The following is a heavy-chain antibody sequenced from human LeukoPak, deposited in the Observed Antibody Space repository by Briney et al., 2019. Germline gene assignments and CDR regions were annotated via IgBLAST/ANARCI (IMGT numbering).Heavy chain of an antibody. J-gene: IGHJ3*02. CDR1: GYTFTSYY. V-gene: IGHV1-46*01. CDR2: INPSGGST. D-gene: IGHD2-2*01. CDR3: ARGRGVVVPAAPTGHPFDI. Sequence: AAVKVSFKASGYTFTSYYMHWLRQAPGQGLEWMGIINPSGGSTSYAQKFQGRVTMTRDTSTSTVYMELSSLTSEDTAVYYCARGRGVVVPAAPTGHPFDIWGQGTMVNVFS.